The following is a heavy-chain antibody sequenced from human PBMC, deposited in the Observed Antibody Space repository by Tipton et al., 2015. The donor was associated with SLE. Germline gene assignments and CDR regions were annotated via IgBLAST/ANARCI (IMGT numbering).Heavy chain of an antibody. J-gene: IGHJ4*02. CDR1: GDSISRDTYS. Sequence: TLSLTCSVSGDSISRDTYSWAWGWIRQPPGKGLEWIGSFYYSGNRYYKPSLKRRVSISVDTSKNQFSLRLSSVTAADTAIYYCARGGYSSGWYGDYFVYCGQGTLVTVSS. CDR3: ARGGYSSGWYGDYFVY. V-gene: IGHV4-39*07. D-gene: IGHD6-19*01. CDR2: FYYSGNR.